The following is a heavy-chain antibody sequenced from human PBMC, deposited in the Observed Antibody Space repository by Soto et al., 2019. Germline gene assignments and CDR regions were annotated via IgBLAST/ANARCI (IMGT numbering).Heavy chain of an antibody. D-gene: IGHD3-3*01. J-gene: IGHJ4*02. CDR3: AKDEYYDFRSGYYTGIYFDY. V-gene: IGHV3-23*01. Sequence: GGSLRLSCAASGFTFSSYAMSWVRQAPGKGLEWVSGISGSGGSTYYADSVKGRFTISRDNSKNTPYLQMNSLRAEDTAVYYCAKDEYYDFRSGYYTGIYFDYWGQGTLVTVSS. CDR2: ISGSGGST. CDR1: GFTFSSYA.